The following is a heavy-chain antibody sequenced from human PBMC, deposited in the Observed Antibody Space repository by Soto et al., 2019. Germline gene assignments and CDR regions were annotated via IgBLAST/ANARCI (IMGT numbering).Heavy chain of an antibody. CDR2: ISYDGSNK. Sequence: QVQLVESGGGVVQPGRSLSLSCAASGFTFSSYAMHWVRQAPGKGLEWVAVISYDGSNKYYADSVKGRFTISRDNSKNTLYLQMNSLRAEDTAVYYCARDRGSGYRSGYYLYYNFDYWGQGTLVTVSS. J-gene: IGHJ4*02. CDR3: ARDRGSGYRSGYYLYYNFDY. V-gene: IGHV3-30-3*01. D-gene: IGHD3-22*01. CDR1: GFTFSSYA.